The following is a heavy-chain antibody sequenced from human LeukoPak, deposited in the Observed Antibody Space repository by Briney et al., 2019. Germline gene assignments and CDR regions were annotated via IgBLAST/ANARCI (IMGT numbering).Heavy chain of an antibody. J-gene: IGHJ4*02. V-gene: IGHV4-59*01. Sequence: SETLSLTCAVYGGSFSGYYWSWIRQPPGKGLEWIGYIYYSGSTNYNPSLKSRVTISVDTSKNQFSLKLSSVTAADTAVYYCARQLVDTAMAYDYWGQGTLVTVSS. CDR2: IYYSGST. D-gene: IGHD5-18*01. CDR1: GGSFSGYY. CDR3: ARQLVDTAMAYDY.